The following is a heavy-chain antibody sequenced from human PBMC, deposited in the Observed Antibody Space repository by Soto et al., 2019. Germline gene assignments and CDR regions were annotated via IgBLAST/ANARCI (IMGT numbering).Heavy chain of an antibody. J-gene: IGHJ4*02. D-gene: IGHD1-20*01. CDR2: IWHDGSRK. CDR1: GFDFSSHG. V-gene: IGHV3-33*01. CDR3: ARDDGITVLHY. Sequence: QVQLVESGGGVVQPGRSLRLSCTASGFDFSSHGFHWVRQAPGKGLEWVSAIWHDGSRKYYADSVKGRFTVSRDDPKSTLYLQMNSLRAEDTAVYHCARDDGITVLHYWGQGTLVTVSS.